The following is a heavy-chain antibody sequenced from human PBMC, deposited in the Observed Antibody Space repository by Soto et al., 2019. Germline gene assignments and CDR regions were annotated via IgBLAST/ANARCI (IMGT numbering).Heavy chain of an antibody. CDR1: GGTFSSYA. Sequence: QVQLVQSGAEVKKPGSSVKVSCKASGGTFSSYAISWVRQAPGQGLEWMGGIIPIFGTTNYAQKFQARATITAHTSPSTPYMALSTLRSAATAVSSCARVVTFVNSFHYSHFALWARGPLVTVSS. CDR3: ARVVTFVNSFHYSHFAL. V-gene: IGHV1-69*14. CDR2: IIPIFGTT. J-gene: IGHJ2*01. D-gene: IGHD2-15*01.